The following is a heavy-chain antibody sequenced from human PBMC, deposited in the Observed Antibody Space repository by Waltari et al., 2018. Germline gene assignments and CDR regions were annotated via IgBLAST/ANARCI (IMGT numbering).Heavy chain of an antibody. V-gene: IGHV3-43*01. D-gene: IGHD4-17*01. CDR3: AKEADYPFPHFDH. J-gene: IGHJ4*02. Sequence: EVQLVQSGAVAAQPGGSLRLSCAASGFTFGSFTMHWVRQSPGQGLEWVSFRNLFGDTNYADSVKGRCAISRDNSKSSVYLNIHDATFEDAGLYFCAKEADYPFPHFDHWGQGALVTVSS. CDR1: GFTFGSFT. CDR2: RNLFGDT.